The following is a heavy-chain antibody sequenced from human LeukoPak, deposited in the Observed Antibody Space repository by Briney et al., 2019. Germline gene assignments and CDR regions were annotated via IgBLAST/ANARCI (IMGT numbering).Heavy chain of an antibody. Sequence: SETLSLTCTVSGGSVSSSSNYWGWGRQPPGEGLEWIGSIYYSGTTYYSPSLKSRVTISVDTSENHFSLKLTSVTAADTAVYYCARHSSYYGSSGYYVLAPFDYWGQGTLVTVSS. CDR3: ARHSSYYGSSGYYVLAPFDY. D-gene: IGHD3-22*01. V-gene: IGHV4-39*01. CDR1: GGSVSSSSNY. J-gene: IGHJ4*02. CDR2: IYYSGTT.